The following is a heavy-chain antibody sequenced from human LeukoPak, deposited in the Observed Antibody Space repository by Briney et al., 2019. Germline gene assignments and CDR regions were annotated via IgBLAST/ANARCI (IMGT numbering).Heavy chain of an antibody. CDR2: ISYDGSNK. J-gene: IGHJ4*02. CDR3: AKDSFADSSGYILDY. D-gene: IGHD3-22*01. V-gene: IGHV3-30*18. CDR1: GFTFRSYG. Sequence: GGSLRLSCAAWGFTFRSYGMQWVRQAPGKGVEGVAVISYDGSNKYYADSVKGRFTISRDNSKNTLYLQMNSLRAEDTAVYYCAKDSFADSSGYILDYWGQGTLVTVSS.